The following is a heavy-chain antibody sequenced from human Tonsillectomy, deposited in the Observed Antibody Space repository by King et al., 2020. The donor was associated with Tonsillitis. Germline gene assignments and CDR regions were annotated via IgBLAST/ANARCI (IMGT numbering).Heavy chain of an antibody. D-gene: IGHD1-26*01. CDR3: ARAAWSGVGATWLLGY. Sequence: QLVQSGAEVKKPGASVKVSCKASGYTFTSYGISWVRQAPGQGLEWMGWISAYIGNTNYAQKLQGRVTMTTDTSTSTAYMELRSLRSNDTAMYYCARAAWSGVGATWLLGYWGQGPLVTVSS. CDR2: ISAYIGNT. V-gene: IGHV1-18*04. J-gene: IGHJ4*02. CDR1: GYTFTSYG.